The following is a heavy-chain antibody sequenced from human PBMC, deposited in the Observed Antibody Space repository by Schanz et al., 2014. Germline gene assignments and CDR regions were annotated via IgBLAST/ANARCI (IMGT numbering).Heavy chain of an antibody. J-gene: IGHJ3*01. D-gene: IGHD3-16*01. Sequence: VQLVESGGGLVQPGGSLRLSCAASGFTFSTYWMSWVRQAPGQGLEKVAVTSTDGTKTYYAASVRGRFTISRDNSKNTVYLQMNSLRSEDTAVYYCTRDRGALINHNDALDLWGQGTMVSVSS. CDR2: TSTDGTKT. V-gene: IGHV3-30*03. CDR1: GFTFSTYW. CDR3: TRDRGALINHNDALDL.